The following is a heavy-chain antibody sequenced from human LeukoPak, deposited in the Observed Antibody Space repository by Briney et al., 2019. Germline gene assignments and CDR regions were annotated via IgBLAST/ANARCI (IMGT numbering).Heavy chain of an antibody. CDR3: AKDIWAREGYYGMDV. D-gene: IGHD1-26*01. CDR2: IRYDGSNK. V-gene: IGHV3-30*02. Sequence: GGSLRLSCAASGFTFSSYGMHWVRQAPGKGLEWVAFIRYDGSNKYYADSVKGRFTISRDNSKNTLYLQMNSLRAEDTALYYCAKDIWAREGYYGMDVWGQGTTVTVSS. J-gene: IGHJ6*02. CDR1: GFTFSSYG.